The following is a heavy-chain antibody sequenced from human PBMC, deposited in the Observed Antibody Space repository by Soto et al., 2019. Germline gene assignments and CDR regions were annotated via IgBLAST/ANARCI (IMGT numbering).Heavy chain of an antibody. Sequence: GASVKVSCKASGYTFTSYAMHWVRQAPGQRLEWMGWINAGNGNTKYSQKFQGRVTITRDTSASTAYMELSSLRSEDTAVYYCAIDYGDYYGLNFDYWGQGTLVTVSS. V-gene: IGHV1-3*01. CDR1: GYTFTSYA. J-gene: IGHJ4*02. D-gene: IGHD4-17*01. CDR2: INAGNGNT. CDR3: AIDYGDYYGLNFDY.